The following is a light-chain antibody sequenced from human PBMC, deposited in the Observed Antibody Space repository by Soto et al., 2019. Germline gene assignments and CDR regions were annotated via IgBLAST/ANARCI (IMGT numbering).Light chain of an antibody. Sequence: DIQMTQSPSTLSTCVGDRLTITCRASQSIDSWLAWYQQKPGKAPNLLIYKASSLESGVPSRFSGSGSGTEFTLTISSLQPDDFATYYCQQYNSYSSGTFGQGTKVDIK. V-gene: IGKV1-5*03. J-gene: IGKJ1*01. CDR2: KAS. CDR3: QQYNSYSSGT. CDR1: QSIDSW.